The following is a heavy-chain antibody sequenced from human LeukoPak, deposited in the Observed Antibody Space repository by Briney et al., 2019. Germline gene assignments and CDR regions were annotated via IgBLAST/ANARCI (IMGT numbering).Heavy chain of an antibody. CDR2: IRPDSGGT. CDR1: GYSFTGHY. CDR3: AREGRQDYVYFDC. D-gene: IGHD4-17*01. Sequence: ASVKVSCKASGYSFTGHYIHGVRQAPGHRLEWMGWIRPDSGGTKYLQKFQGRVTMNKDKSIGTAFMELTRLTSGDTAVYYCAREGRQDYVYFDCWGQGTLVTVSS. V-gene: IGHV1-2*02. J-gene: IGHJ4*02.